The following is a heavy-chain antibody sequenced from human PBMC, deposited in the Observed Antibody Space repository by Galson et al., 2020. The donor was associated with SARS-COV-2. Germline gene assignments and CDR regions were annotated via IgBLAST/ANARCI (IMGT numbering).Heavy chain of an antibody. CDR3: ARPVIRCSGGSCYSGEWRNWFDP. V-gene: IGHV4-39*01. J-gene: IGHJ5*02. CDR2: IYYSGST. D-gene: IGHD2-15*01. Sequence: SETLSLTCTVSGGSISSSSYYWGWIRQPPGKGLEWIGSIYYSGSTYYNPSLKSRVTISVDTSKNQFSLKLSSVTAADTAVYYCARPVIRCSGGSCYSGEWRNWFDPWGQGTLVTVSS. CDR1: GGSISSSSYY.